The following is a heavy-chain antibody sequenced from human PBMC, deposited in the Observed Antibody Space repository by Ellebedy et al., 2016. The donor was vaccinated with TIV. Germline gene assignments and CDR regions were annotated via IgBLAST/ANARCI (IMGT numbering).Heavy chain of an antibody. D-gene: IGHD1-26*01. CDR2: IDPSDSYT. CDR3: AREVGRYWGDNWFDP. CDR1: GYSFTSYW. Sequence: GESLKISXKGSGYSFTSYWIGWVRQMPGKGLEWMGRIDPSDSYTNYSPSFQGHVTISADKSISTAYLQWSSLKASDTAMYYCAREVGRYWGDNWFDPWGQGTLVTVSS. V-gene: IGHV5-10-1*01. J-gene: IGHJ5*02.